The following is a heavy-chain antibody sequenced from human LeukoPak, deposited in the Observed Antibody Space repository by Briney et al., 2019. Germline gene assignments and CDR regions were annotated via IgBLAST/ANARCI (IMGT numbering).Heavy chain of an antibody. Sequence: PGGSLRLSRAASGFTFSSYWMHWVRQAPGKGLVWVSRINSDGSSTSYADSVKVRFTISRDNAKNTLYLQVNSLRAEDTAVYYCARSMTYYGFWSGPYHYYMDVWGKGTTVTVSS. CDR3: ARSMTYYGFWSGPYHYYMDV. J-gene: IGHJ6*03. D-gene: IGHD3-3*01. CDR1: GFTFSSYW. V-gene: IGHV3-74*01. CDR2: INSDGSST.